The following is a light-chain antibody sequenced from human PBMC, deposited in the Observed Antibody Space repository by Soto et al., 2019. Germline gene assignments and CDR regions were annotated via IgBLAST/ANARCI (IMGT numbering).Light chain of an antibody. J-gene: IGKJ5*01. V-gene: IGKV1-9*01. CDR3: ERETRYSDA. CDR2: AAS. Sequence: DIQMTQSPSSLCASVGATVTISCRASQGIDSSFAWYQEKPGKAPKLLIYAASTLQSGVPSRFSGSGSGTDFTLTISSLQPDDVAAYCWERETRYSDAFGHGTRLEIK. CDR1: QGIDSS.